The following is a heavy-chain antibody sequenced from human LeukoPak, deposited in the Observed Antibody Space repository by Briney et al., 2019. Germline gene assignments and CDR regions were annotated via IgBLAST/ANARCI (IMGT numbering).Heavy chain of an antibody. V-gene: IGHV3-53*01. CDR3: ALTVTTNYYYYYMDV. CDR1: GFTVSSNY. J-gene: IGHJ6*03. CDR2: IYSGGST. D-gene: IGHD4-17*01. Sequence: GGSLRLSCAASGFTVSSNYMSWVRQAPGKGPEWVSVIYSGGSTYYADSVKGRFTISRDNSKNTLYLQMNSLRAEDTAVYYCALTVTTNYYYYYMDVWGKGTTVTISS.